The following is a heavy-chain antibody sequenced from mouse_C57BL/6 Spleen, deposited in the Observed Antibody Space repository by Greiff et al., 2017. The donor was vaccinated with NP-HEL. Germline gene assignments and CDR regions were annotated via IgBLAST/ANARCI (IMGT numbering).Heavy chain of an antibody. V-gene: IGHV1-52*01. J-gene: IGHJ4*01. CDR3: ARVLYYAMDY. CDR1: GYTFTSYW. Sequence: QVQLQQPGAELVRPGSSVKLSCKASGYTFTSYWMHWVKQRPIQGLEWIGNIDPSDSETHYNQKFKDKATLTVDKSSSTAYMQLSSLTSEDSAVDYCARVLYYAMDYGGQGTSVTVSS. CDR2: IDPSDSET.